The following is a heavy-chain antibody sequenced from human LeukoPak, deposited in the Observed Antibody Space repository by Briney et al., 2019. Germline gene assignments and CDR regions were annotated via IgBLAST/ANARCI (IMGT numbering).Heavy chain of an antibody. CDR3: TRRYCSGGTCSVDY. CDR2: IKSKTDGGTT. Sequence: PGGSLRLSCAASGFTFSNAWMSWVRQAPGKGLEWVGRIKSKTDGGTTDYASPVKGRFTISRDDSKYTLYLQMNSLKTEDTAVYYCTRRYCSGGTCSVDYWGRGTLVTVSS. J-gene: IGHJ4*02. V-gene: IGHV3-15*01. D-gene: IGHD2-15*01. CDR1: GFTFSNAW.